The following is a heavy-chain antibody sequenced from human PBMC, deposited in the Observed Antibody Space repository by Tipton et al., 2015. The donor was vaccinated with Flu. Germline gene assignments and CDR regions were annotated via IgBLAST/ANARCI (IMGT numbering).Heavy chain of an antibody. V-gene: IGHV1-69*01. CDR3: ARAGSSKSWYFDL. CDR1: GGTFRNYA. CDR2: IIPVFGTS. J-gene: IGHJ2*01. Sequence: VQLVQSGAEVKKPGSSVKVSCKASGGTFRNYAIHWVRQAPGQGLEWMGGIIPVFGTSTYAQNFQGRVTITADEFTSAAYMELTSLISDDTAVYYCARAGSSKSWYFDLWGRGTLVTVSS. D-gene: IGHD6-6*01.